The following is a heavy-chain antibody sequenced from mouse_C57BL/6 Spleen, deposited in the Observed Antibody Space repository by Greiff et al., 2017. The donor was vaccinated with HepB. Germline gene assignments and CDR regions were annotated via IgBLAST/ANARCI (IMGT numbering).Heavy chain of an antibody. CDR3: ARHYYGPLFAY. V-gene: IGHV1-80*01. Sequence: VQLQQSGAELVKPGASVKISCKASGYAFSSYWMNWVKQRPGKGLERIGQIYPGDGDTNYNGKFKGKATLTADKSSSTTYMQLSSLTSEDSAVYVCARHYYGPLFAYWGQGTLVTVSA. CDR1: GYAFSSYW. D-gene: IGHD1-1*01. J-gene: IGHJ3*01. CDR2: IYPGDGDT.